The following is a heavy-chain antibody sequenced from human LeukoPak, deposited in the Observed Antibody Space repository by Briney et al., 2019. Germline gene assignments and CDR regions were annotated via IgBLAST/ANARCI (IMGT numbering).Heavy chain of an antibody. D-gene: IGHD3-9*01. V-gene: IGHV3-48*03. J-gene: IGHJ4*02. CDR3: AKGGPPGLRYFDWLSSTPFDY. CDR2: ISTGTYI. Sequence: QPGGSLRLSCVASGFTFSRFELNWVRQAPGKGLEWVSHISTGTYIAYADSVKGRSTISRDNARNSLYLEMNSLRAEDTAVYYCAKGGPPGLRYFDWLSSTPFDYWGQGTLVTVSS. CDR1: GFTFSRFE.